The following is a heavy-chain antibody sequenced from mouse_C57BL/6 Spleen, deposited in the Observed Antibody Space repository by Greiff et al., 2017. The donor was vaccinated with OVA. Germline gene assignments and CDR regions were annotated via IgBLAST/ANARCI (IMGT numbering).Heavy chain of an antibody. CDR2: IDPETGGS. CDR3: TGYEGAY. D-gene: IGHD3-1*01. Sequence: QVQLQQSGAELVRPGASVTLSCKASGYTFTDYEMHWVKQTPVHGLEWIGAIDPETGGSAYNQKFKGKAILTADKSSSTAYMELRSLTSEDSAVYYCTGYEGAYWGQGTLVTVSA. V-gene: IGHV1-15*01. J-gene: IGHJ3*01. CDR1: GYTFTDYE.